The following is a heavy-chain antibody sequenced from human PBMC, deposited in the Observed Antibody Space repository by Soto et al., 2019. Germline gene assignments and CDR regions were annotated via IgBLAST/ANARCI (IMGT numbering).Heavy chain of an antibody. CDR2: IYYSGST. D-gene: IGHD4-17*01. CDR3: ARIPPYGDYEFDY. CDR1: GGSISSYY. V-gene: IGHV4-59*01. J-gene: IGHJ4*02. Sequence: SETLSLTCTVSGGSISSYYWGWIRQPPGKGLEWIGYIYYSGSTNYNPSLKSRVTISVDTSKNQFSLKLSSVTAADTAVYYCARIPPYGDYEFDYWGQGTLVT.